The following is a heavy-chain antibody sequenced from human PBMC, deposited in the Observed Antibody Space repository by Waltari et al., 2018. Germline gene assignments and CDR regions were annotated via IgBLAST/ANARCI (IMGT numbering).Heavy chain of an antibody. D-gene: IGHD3-3*01. CDR1: GGSISSHY. CDR2: IFTRGST. V-gene: IGHV4-4*07. J-gene: IGHJ6*03. CDR3: ARDDQNWSGYSRVDYYYYMDV. Sequence: QVQLQESGPGLVKPSETLSLTCTVSGGSISSHYWRWIRQPAGKGLEWIGRIFTRGSTNYNPSLKGRVTMSVDTSKNQFSLKLGSVTAADTAVYYCARDDQNWSGYSRVDYYYYMDVWGKGTTVTVSS.